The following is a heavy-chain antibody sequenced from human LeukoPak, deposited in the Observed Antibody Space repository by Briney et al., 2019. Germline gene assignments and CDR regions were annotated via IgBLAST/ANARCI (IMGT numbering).Heavy chain of an antibody. Sequence: PSETLSLTCTVSGGSINSYYWSWIRQPPGKGLEWIGYIYYSGSTIYNPSLKSRVTMSVDTSKNQFSLNLSSVTAADTAVYYCARSVGAAAHFDYWGQGTLVTVSS. CDR3: ARSVGAAAHFDY. CDR2: IYYSGST. V-gene: IGHV4-59*08. J-gene: IGHJ4*02. D-gene: IGHD6-13*01. CDR1: GGSINSYY.